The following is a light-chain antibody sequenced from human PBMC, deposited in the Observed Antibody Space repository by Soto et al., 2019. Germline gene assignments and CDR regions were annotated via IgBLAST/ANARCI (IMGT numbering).Light chain of an antibody. J-gene: IGKJ4*01. CDR1: QSVSSN. Sequence: EIVMTQSPATLSVSPGERATLSCRASQSVSSNLAWYQQKPGQAPRLLIYGASTRATGIPARFSGSGSGTEFTLTINSLQSEDFAVYYCQQYNNSPPLTFGGGTKVDIK. CDR3: QQYNNSPPLT. V-gene: IGKV3-15*01. CDR2: GAS.